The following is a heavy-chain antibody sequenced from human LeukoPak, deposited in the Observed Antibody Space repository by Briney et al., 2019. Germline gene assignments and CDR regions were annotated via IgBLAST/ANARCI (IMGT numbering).Heavy chain of an antibody. D-gene: IGHD4-17*01. J-gene: IGHJ4*02. CDR3: ALSTTRVTTRTLDY. CDR1: GGSFSDYF. Sequence: PSETLSLTCVVYGGSFSDYFWSWIRHPPGKGREWIGEINRSGTTKYNPSLESRVTISVDTSKRQSPLKLSSVAAADTAVYYCALSTTRVTTRTLDYWGQGTLVTVSS. V-gene: IGHV4-34*01. CDR2: INRSGTT.